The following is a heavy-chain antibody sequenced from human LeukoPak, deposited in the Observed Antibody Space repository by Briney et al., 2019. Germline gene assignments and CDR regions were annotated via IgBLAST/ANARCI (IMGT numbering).Heavy chain of an antibody. V-gene: IGHV3-23*01. Sequence: GGSLRLSCVASGFIFNNYAMNWVRQAPGKGLEWVSGISSSGSGGNTYYADSVKGRFTISRDSSRNTLFLHMNTLRAEDTAVYYCAKDDFMAVAGINWFDPWGQGTLVTVSS. D-gene: IGHD6-19*01. CDR2: ISSSGSGGNT. CDR3: AKDDFMAVAGINWFDP. J-gene: IGHJ5*02. CDR1: GFIFNNYA.